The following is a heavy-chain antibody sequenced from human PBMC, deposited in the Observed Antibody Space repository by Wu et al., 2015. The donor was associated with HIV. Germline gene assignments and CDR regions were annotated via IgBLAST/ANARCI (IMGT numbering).Heavy chain of an antibody. CDR2: ISAYNGNT. J-gene: IGHJ3*02. CDR3: ARDDASGWPWTRGAFDI. D-gene: IGHD6-19*01. Sequence: QVQLVQSGAEVKKPGSSVKVSCKASGGTFSSYGISWVRQAPGQGLEWMGWISAYNGNTNYAQKLQGRVTMTTDTSTSTAYMELRSLRSDDTAVYYCARDDASGWPWTRGAFDIWGQGTMVTVSS. CDR1: GGTFSSYG. V-gene: IGHV1-18*01.